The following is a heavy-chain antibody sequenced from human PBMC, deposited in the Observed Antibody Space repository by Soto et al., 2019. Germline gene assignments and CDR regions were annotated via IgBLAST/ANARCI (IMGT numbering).Heavy chain of an antibody. CDR3: AGAQGSGWFDP. J-gene: IGHJ5*02. Sequence: ASVKVSCKASGYTFSSYGISWVRQAPGQGLEWMGWISAYNGNTNYAQNLQGRVTMTTDTSTSTAYMELRSLRSDDTAVYYCAGAQGSGWFDPWGQGTLVTVSS. V-gene: IGHV1-18*01. D-gene: IGHD3-10*01. CDR1: GYTFSSYG. CDR2: ISAYNGNT.